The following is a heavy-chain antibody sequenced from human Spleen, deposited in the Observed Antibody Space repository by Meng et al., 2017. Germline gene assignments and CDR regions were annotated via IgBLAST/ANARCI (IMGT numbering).Heavy chain of an antibody. J-gene: IGHJ4*02. CDR2: ITTSGNI. Sequence: GSLRLSCSVSGGSISGYYWSWVRQPPGNRLEWMSYITTSGNIEYNPSLQSRVTISLDTSKHQISLKLRSVTAADTAVYFCARGVYGAYFDHWGQGTLVTVSS. V-gene: IGHV4-4*08. D-gene: IGHD5/OR15-5a*01. CDR1: GGSISGYY. CDR3: ARGVYGAYFDH.